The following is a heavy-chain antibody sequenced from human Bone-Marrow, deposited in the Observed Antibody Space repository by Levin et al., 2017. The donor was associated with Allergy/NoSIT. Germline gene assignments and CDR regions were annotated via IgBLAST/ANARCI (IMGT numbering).Heavy chain of an antibody. CDR3: ATEDCSGGSCYSA. CDR2: FDPEDGET. CDR1: GYTLTDLS. J-gene: IGHJ4*02. D-gene: IGHD2-15*01. V-gene: IGHV1-24*01. Sequence: TSGGSLRLSCKVSGYTLTDLSMHWVRQAPGKGLEWMGGFDPEDGETIYAQKFQGRVTMTEDTSTDTAYMELSSLRSEDTAVYYCATEDCSGGSCYSAWGQGTLVTVSS.